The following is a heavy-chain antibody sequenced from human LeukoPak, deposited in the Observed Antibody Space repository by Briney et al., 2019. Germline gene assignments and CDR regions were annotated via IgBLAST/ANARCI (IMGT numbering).Heavy chain of an antibody. CDR1: GFTFSSYA. CDR3: ARDRCSSTSCYYYYYGMDV. CDR2: ISYDGSNK. J-gene: IGHJ6*02. D-gene: IGHD2-2*01. Sequence: GGSLRLSCAASGFTFSSYAMSWVRQAPGKGLEWVAVISYDGSNKYYADSVKGRFTISRDNSKNTLYLQMNSLRAEDTAVYYCARDRCSSTSCYYYYYGMDVWGQGTTVTVSS. V-gene: IGHV3-30*03.